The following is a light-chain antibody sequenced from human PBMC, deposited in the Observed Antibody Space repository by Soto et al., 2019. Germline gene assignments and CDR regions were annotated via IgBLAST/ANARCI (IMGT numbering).Light chain of an antibody. V-gene: IGLV1-40*01. CDR1: SSNIGAGYD. CDR2: SNN. Sequence: QSALTQPPSVSGAPGQRVTISCTGTSSNIGAGYDVHWYQQLPGKAPTLLIYSNNERPSGVPDRFSGSKSGTSASLAITGLQAGDEADYYCHSYDSSLSAVVFGGGTKLTVL. J-gene: IGLJ3*02. CDR3: HSYDSSLSAVV.